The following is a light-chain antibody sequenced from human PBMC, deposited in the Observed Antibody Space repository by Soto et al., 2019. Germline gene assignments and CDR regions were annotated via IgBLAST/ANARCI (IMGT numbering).Light chain of an antibody. V-gene: IGLV2-11*01. CDR2: DVT. Sequence: QSALTQPRSVSGSPGQSVTISCTGTISDVAGYNYVSWYQHHPGKAPKLLISDVTKRPSWVPDRFSGSKSGNTASLTISELRAEDEADYYCSSYAGNNNLVFGGGTKLTVL. CDR3: SSYAGNNNLV. CDR1: ISDVAGYNY. J-gene: IGLJ2*01.